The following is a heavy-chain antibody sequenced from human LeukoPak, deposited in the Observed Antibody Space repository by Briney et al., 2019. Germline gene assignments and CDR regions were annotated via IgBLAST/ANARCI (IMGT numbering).Heavy chain of an antibody. V-gene: IGHV4-59*08. CDR1: GGSISSYY. CDR2: IYYSGST. Sequence: SETLSLTCTVSGGSISSYYWSWIRQPPGKGLEWIGYIYYSGSTNYNPSLKSRVTISVDTSKNQFSLKLSSVTAADTAVYYCARHQSRYCSSTSCGIDPWGQGTLVTVSS. D-gene: IGHD2-2*01. J-gene: IGHJ5*02. CDR3: ARHQSRYCSSTSCGIDP.